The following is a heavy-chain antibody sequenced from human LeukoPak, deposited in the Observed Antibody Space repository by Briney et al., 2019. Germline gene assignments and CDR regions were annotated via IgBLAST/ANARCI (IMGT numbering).Heavy chain of an antibody. Sequence: SETLSLTCAVYGGTFSGYYWSWIRQPPGKGLEWIGEINHSGSTNYNPSLKSRVTISVDTSKNQFSLKLSSVTAADTAVYYCARGLGYSSSSLWFDPWGQGTLVTVSS. CDR1: GGTFSGYY. J-gene: IGHJ5*02. CDR2: INHSGST. V-gene: IGHV4-34*01. D-gene: IGHD6-6*01. CDR3: ARGLGYSSSSLWFDP.